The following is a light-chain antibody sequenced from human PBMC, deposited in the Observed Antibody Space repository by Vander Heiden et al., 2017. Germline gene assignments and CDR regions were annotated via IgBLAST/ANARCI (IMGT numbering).Light chain of an antibody. J-gene: IGKJ3*01. CDR1: QGISSY. CDR3: QQLNTYPQFT. V-gene: IGKV1-9*01. CDR2: ETS. Sequence: IQLTPSPSSLSASVGDRVTITCRASQGISSYLAWYQQKPGEAPKLLIYETSSLQNGVPSRFSGSGSGTDFTLTISNLQPEDFATYYCQQLNTYPQFTFGPGTTVDI.